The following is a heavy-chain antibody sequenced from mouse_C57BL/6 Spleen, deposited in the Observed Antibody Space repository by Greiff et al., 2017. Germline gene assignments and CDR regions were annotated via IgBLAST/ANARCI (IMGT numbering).Heavy chain of an antibody. J-gene: IGHJ2*01. CDR1: GYTFTSYG. Sequence: VQLQQSGAELARPGASVKLSCKASGYTFTSYGISWVKQRTGQGLEWIGEIYPRSGNTYYNEKFKGKATLTADKSSSTAYMELRSLTSEDSAVYFCARRASYYSNYDYCDYWGQGTTLTVSS. V-gene: IGHV1-81*01. CDR2: IYPRSGNT. D-gene: IGHD2-5*01. CDR3: ARRASYYSNYDYCDY.